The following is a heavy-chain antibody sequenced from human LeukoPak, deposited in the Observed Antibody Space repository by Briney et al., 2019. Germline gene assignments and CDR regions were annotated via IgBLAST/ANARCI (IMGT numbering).Heavy chain of an antibody. J-gene: IGHJ6*03. Sequence: SETLSLTCAVYGGSFSGYYWSWIRQPPGRGLEWIGEINHSGSTNYNPSLKSRVTISVDTSKNQFSLKLSSVTAADTALYYCARTRYCTNGVCPLHYYYYMDVWGKGTTVTVSS. CDR1: GGSFSGYY. V-gene: IGHV4-34*01. CDR2: INHSGST. CDR3: ARTRYCTNGVCPLHYYYYMDV. D-gene: IGHD2-8*01.